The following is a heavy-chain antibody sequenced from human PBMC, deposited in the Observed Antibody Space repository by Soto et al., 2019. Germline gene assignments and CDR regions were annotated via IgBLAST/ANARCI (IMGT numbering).Heavy chain of an antibody. Sequence: PGGSLRLSCAASGFTFSSYSMNWVRQAPGKGLEWVSYISRSSSTIYYADSVKGRFTISRDNAKNSLYLQMNSLRDEDTAVYYCARAAVYCGGDCYGHNWFDPWGQGTLVTVSS. CDR2: ISRSSSTI. D-gene: IGHD2-21*02. CDR3: ARAAVYCGGDCYGHNWFDP. V-gene: IGHV3-48*02. J-gene: IGHJ5*02. CDR1: GFTFSSYS.